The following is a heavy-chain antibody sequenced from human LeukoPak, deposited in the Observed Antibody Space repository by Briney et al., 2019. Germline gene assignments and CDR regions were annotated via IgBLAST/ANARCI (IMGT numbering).Heavy chain of an antibody. CDR3: ARSEINDYMIY. D-gene: IGHD4-11*01. Sequence: SETLSLTCSVSGYSIGSGYDWAWIRQAPGKGLEWIGSINYSGRTYYNPSLKSRVTISVDTSKNQFSLKMTSVTAPDTAYFCARSEINDYMIYWGQGKPVTVSS. V-gene: IGHV4-38-2*02. CDR1: GYSIGSGYD. CDR2: INYSGRT. J-gene: IGHJ4*01.